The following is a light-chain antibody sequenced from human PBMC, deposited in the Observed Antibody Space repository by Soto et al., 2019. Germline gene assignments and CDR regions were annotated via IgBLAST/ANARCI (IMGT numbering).Light chain of an antibody. CDR1: QSVSSN. V-gene: IGKV3-15*01. CDR3: QQYNNWPPPT. Sequence: EIVMTQSPATLSVSPGERATLSCRASQSVSSNLAWYQQKPGQAPRLLIYGASTRATGIPARFSGSGSGTEFTRTISSLQSEDFAVYYCQQYNNWPPPTFGGGTKVEIK. CDR2: GAS. J-gene: IGKJ4*01.